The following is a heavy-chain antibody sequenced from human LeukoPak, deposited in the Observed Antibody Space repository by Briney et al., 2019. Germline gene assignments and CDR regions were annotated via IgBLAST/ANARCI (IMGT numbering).Heavy chain of an antibody. CDR1: GFTFSNHW. V-gene: IGHV3-7*01. CDR2: IHQDESER. Sequence: GGSLRLSCAASGFTFSNHWMSWVRQAPGKGPEWVANIHQDESERHYVDSVKGRFTISRDNAKNSLYLQMDSLRAEDAAIYYCARDKVVGATYFDYWGQGTLVTVSS. D-gene: IGHD1-26*01. J-gene: IGHJ4*02. CDR3: ARDKVVGATYFDY.